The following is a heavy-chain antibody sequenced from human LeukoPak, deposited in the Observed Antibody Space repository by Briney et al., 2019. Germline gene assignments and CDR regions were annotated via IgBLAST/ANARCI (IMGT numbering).Heavy chain of an antibody. D-gene: IGHD3-10*01. J-gene: IGHJ3*01. V-gene: IGHV1-46*02. CDR2: INPSGGGT. Sequence: ASVKVSCKASGYTFNRYYVHWVRQAPGQGLEWKGIINPSGGGTRYAQKFQDRITMTWDTSTSTVYMELSSLRSEDTAVYYCARDSHMVRGGSIDAFGFWGQGTMVTVSS. CDR3: ARDSHMVRGGSIDAFGF. CDR1: GYTFNRYY.